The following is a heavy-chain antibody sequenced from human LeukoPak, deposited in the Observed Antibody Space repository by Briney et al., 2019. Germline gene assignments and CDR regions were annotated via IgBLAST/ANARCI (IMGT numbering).Heavy chain of an antibody. D-gene: IGHD2-2*01. CDR2: IIPIFGTA. CDR3: ARFPGKGDYVVVTSGLDLNDH. CDR1: GGTFSSYA. J-gene: IGHJ4*02. Sequence: SVKVSCKASGGTFSSYAISWVRQAPGQGLEWMGGIIPIFGTANYAQKFQGRVRITADQSTNTAYMELRRLNSEGTAVYYLARFPGKGDYVVVTSGLDLNDHWGQGTLVTVSS. V-gene: IGHV1-69*13.